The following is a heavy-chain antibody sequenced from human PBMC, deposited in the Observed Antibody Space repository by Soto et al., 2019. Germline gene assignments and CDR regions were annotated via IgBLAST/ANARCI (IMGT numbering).Heavy chain of an antibody. CDR3: AKDRSYYLTLRYGMDV. D-gene: IGHD1-26*01. CDR2: ISYDGSNK. Sequence: PGGSLRLSCAASGFTFSSYGMHWVRQAPGKGLEWVAVISYDGSNKYYADSVKGRFTISRDNSKNTLYLQMNSLRAEDTAVYYCAKDRSYYLTLRYGMDVWGQGTTVTVSS. CDR1: GFTFSSYG. V-gene: IGHV3-30*18. J-gene: IGHJ6*02.